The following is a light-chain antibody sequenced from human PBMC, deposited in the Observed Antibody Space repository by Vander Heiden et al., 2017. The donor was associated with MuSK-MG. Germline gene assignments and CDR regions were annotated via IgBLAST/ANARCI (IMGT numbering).Light chain of an antibody. V-gene: IGKV1-39*01. CDR1: HYIASY. CDR3: QQRDSTLFS. CDR2: AAY. Sequence: DFQMTQSPSSLSASVGDRVTITCRASHYIASYLNWYQQKPGKAPKLLIYAAYTLQSGVPSRFSGSGSGTDFTLTIASLQPEDSATYYCQQRDSTLFSFGQGTKMEIK. J-gene: IGKJ2*01.